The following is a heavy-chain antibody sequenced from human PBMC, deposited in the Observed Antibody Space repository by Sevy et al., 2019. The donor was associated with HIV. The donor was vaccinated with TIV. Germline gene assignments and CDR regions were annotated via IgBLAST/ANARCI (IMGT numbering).Heavy chain of an antibody. CDR1: GFTFSSYA. CDR3: ARKYDSSGYFDY. D-gene: IGHD3-22*01. Sequence: GGCLRLSCAASGFTFSSYAMNWVRQAPGKGLEWVSGISGSGGSGEKTNYADSVKGRFTVSRDDSKNSLYLQLNSLRAEGTAIYYCARKYDSSGYFDYWGQGTLVSVSS. CDR2: ISGSGGSGEKT. J-gene: IGHJ4*02. V-gene: IGHV3-23*01.